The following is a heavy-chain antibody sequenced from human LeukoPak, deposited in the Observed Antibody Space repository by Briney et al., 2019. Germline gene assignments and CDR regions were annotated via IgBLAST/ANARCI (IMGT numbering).Heavy chain of an antibody. CDR2: ISSSGSTI. CDR3: ARDQHGWAYYYYYMDV. CDR1: GFTFSDYY. V-gene: IGHV3-11*01. D-gene: IGHD3-10*01. Sequence: GGSLRLSCAASGFTFSDYYMSWIRQAPGKGLEWVSYISSSGSTIYYADSVKGRFTISRDNAKNSLYLQMNSLRAEDTAVYYCARDQHGWAYYYYYMDVWGKGTTVTISS. J-gene: IGHJ6*03.